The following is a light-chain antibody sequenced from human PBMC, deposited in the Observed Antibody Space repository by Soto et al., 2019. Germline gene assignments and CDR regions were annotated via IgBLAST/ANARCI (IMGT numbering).Light chain of an antibody. CDR3: QQYNSLWT. CDR1: QSISSW. CDR2: KAS. V-gene: IGKV1-5*03. J-gene: IGKJ1*01. Sequence: DIQMTQSPSTLSASVGDRVTITCRASQSISSWLAWYQQKPGKAPKLLIYKASSLESGVPSRFSGSGSGTEFTLTISSLQPDDFANYYGQQYNSLWTFGQGTKVEIK.